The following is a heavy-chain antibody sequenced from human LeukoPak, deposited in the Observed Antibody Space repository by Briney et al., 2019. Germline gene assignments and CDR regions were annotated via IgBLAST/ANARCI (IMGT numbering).Heavy chain of an antibody. CDR1: GFTFRSHA. CDR2: IYENGGTT. CDR3: AKDFRIGYSAHFDY. V-gene: IGHV3-23*01. Sequence: GGSLRLSCVGSGFTFRSHAMSWVRQAPEKGLEFVSGIYENGGTTYYADSVKGRFSISRDNSKNTLYLKMDSLRGEDTAVYYCAKDFRIGYSAHFDYWGQGALVTVSS. D-gene: IGHD2-21*01. J-gene: IGHJ4*02.